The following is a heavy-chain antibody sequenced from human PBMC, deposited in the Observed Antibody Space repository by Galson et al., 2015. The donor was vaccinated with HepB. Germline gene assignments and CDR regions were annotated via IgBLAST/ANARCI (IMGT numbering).Heavy chain of an antibody. D-gene: IGHD2-15*01. Sequence: QSGAEVKKPGESLRISCKGSGYSFTSYWISWVRQMPGKGLEWMGRIDPSDSYTNYSPSFQGHVTISADKSISTAYLQWSSLKASDTAIYFCARYCSGGSCYSYYYYGMDVWGQGTTVTVSS. CDR2: IDPSDSYT. CDR1: GYSFTSYW. CDR3: ARYCSGGSCYSYYYYGMDV. V-gene: IGHV5-10-1*01. J-gene: IGHJ6*02.